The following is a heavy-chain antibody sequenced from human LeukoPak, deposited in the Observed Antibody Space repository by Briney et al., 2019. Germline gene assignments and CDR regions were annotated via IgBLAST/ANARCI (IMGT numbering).Heavy chain of an antibody. CDR3: ARPRRDGYNPFDY. CDR1: GFSFSNYG. D-gene: IGHD5-24*01. CDR2: ISSSSSYI. J-gene: IGHJ4*02. Sequence: GGSLRLSCAASGFSFSNYGMNWVRQAPGKGLEWVSSISSSSSYIYYAESVKGRFTISRDNAKNSLYLQMNGPRGEDTAVYYCARPRRDGYNPFDYWGQGTLVTVSS. V-gene: IGHV3-21*01.